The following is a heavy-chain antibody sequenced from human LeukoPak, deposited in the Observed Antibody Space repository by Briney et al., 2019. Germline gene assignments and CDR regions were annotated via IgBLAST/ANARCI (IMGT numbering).Heavy chain of an antibody. CDR3: ARDCSGGSCYLYFDY. J-gene: IGHJ4*02. CDR1: GYTFTSYY. Sequence: ASVEVSCKASGYTFTSYYMHWVRQAPGQGLEWMGWISAYNGNTNYAQKLQGRVTMTTDTSTSTAYMELRSLRSDDTAVYYCARDCSGGSCYLYFDYWGQGTLVTVSS. CDR2: ISAYNGNT. V-gene: IGHV1-18*04. D-gene: IGHD2-15*01.